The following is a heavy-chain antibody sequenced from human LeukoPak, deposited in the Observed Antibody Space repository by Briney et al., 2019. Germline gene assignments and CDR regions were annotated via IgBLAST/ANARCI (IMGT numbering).Heavy chain of an antibody. CDR3: ARDVYGDYAIDY. CDR1: EFIFSGYW. V-gene: IGHV3-7*01. J-gene: IGHJ4*02. D-gene: IGHD4-17*01. Sequence: GGSLRLSCAASEFIFSGYWMNWVRQAPGKGLEWVANIKQDGSEKQYVDSVRGRFTISRDNAKNSLYLQMNSLRAEDTAVYYCARDVYGDYAIDYWGQGTLVTVSS. CDR2: IKQDGSEK.